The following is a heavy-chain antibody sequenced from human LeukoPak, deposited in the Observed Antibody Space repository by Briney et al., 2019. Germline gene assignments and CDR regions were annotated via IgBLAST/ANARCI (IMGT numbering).Heavy chain of an antibody. Sequence: GGSLRLSCAASGFTFDDYAMPWVRQAPGKGLEWVSGISWNSGSIGYADSVKGRFTISRDNAKNSLYLQMNSLRAEDTALYYCAKDNDPYYYDSSGYYDYWGQGTLVTVSS. D-gene: IGHD3-22*01. CDR1: GFTFDDYA. CDR3: AKDNDPYYYDSSGYYDY. CDR2: ISWNSGSI. V-gene: IGHV3-9*01. J-gene: IGHJ4*02.